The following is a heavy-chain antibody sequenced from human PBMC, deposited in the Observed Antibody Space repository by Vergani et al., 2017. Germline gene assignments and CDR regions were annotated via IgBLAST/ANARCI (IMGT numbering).Heavy chain of an antibody. D-gene: IGHD2-2*01. CDR3: ARDDCSSTSCYLPYYYGMDV. CDR2: IRYDGSNK. Sequence: QVQLVESGGGVVQPGGSLRLSCAASGFTFSSYGMHWVRQAPGKGLEWVAFIRYDGSNKYYADSVKGRFTISRDNAKNSLYLQMNSLRAEDTAVYYCARDDCSSTSCYLPYYYGMDVWGQGTTVTVSS. V-gene: IGHV3-30*02. CDR1: GFTFSSYG. J-gene: IGHJ6*02.